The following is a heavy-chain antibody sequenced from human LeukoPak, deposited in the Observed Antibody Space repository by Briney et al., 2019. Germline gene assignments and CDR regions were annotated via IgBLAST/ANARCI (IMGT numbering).Heavy chain of an antibody. CDR3: ASDYYGSGSYSGFDP. V-gene: IGHV4-39*07. Sequence: SETLSLTCTVSGGSISSSSYYWGWIRQPPGKGLEWIGSIYYSGSTNYNPSLKSRVTISVDTSKNQFSLKLSSVTAADTAVYYCASDYYGSGSYSGFDPWGQGTLVTVSS. J-gene: IGHJ5*02. CDR1: GGSISSSSYY. CDR2: IYYSGST. D-gene: IGHD3-10*01.